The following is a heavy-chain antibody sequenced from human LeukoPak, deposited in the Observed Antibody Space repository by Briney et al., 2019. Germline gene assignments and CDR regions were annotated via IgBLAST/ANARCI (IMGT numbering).Heavy chain of an antibody. V-gene: IGHV3-30-3*01. CDR3: ARDSGPFYDYVWGTYHFDY. CDR2: ISYDRSNK. Sequence: PGGSPRLSCAASGFTFTNYAMHWVRQAPGKGLEWVAIISYDRSNKYYTDSVTGRFTISRDNSKNTLYLQMNSLRIEDTAVYYCARDSGPFYDYVWGTYHFDYWGQGTLVTVSS. J-gene: IGHJ4*02. CDR1: GFTFTNYA. D-gene: IGHD3-16*02.